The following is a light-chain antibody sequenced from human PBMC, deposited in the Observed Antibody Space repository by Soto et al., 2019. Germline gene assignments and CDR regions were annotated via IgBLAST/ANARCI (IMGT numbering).Light chain of an antibody. CDR2: DAS. V-gene: IGKV1-5*02. J-gene: IGKJ1*01. CDR1: ESISSW. CDR3: QQYNSLSPWT. Sequence: LSASVGDTVSILCRASESISSWLAWYQQKPGNAPRLLIYDASKLGRGVPSRFSGAGSGTEFILTISSLQPDDFATYFCQQYNSLSPWTFGQGTKVDIK.